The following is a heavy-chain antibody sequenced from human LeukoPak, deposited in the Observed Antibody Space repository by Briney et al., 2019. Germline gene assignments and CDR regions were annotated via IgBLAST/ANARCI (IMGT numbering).Heavy chain of an antibody. V-gene: IGHV1-58*02. J-gene: IGHJ4*02. D-gene: IGHD3-10*01. CDR3: AGTPWFGELTLDY. CDR1: GFTFTSST. CDR2: IVVGSGNT. Sequence: SVKVSCKASGFTFTSSTIQWVRQARGQRLEWIGWIVVGSGNTNYAQKLQERVIITRDMSTTTVYMDLSSLRSEDTAVYYCAGTPWFGELTLDYWGQGTLVTVSS.